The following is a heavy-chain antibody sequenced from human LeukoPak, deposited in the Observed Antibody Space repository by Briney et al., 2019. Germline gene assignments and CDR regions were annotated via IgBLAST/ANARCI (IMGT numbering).Heavy chain of an antibody. CDR2: ISYGGSNK. CDR3: ATDVDTAMVDSLYFDY. V-gene: IGHV3-30*04. Sequence: PGGSLRLSCAASGFTFSSYEMNWVRQAPGKGLEWLAVISYGGSNKYYADSVKGRFTISRDNSKNTLYLQMSSLRAEDTAVYYCATDVDTAMVDSLYFDYWGQGTLVTVSS. CDR1: GFTFSSYE. J-gene: IGHJ4*02. D-gene: IGHD5-18*01.